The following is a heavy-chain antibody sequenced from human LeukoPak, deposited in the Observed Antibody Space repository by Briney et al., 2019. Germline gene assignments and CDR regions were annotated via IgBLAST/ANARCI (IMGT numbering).Heavy chain of an antibody. CDR1: GFTFSSYS. CDR3: ARDLTTVTTAVFAY. CDR2: ISSSSTYL. D-gene: IGHD4-11*01. Sequence: SGXXXRLSCAASGFTFSSYSMNWVRQAPGKGLEWVSSISSSSTYLYYADSVKGRFTISRDKAKNSLYLQMNSLRAEDTAVYYCARDLTTVTTAVFAYWGQGTLVTVSS. V-gene: IGHV3-21*06. J-gene: IGHJ4*02.